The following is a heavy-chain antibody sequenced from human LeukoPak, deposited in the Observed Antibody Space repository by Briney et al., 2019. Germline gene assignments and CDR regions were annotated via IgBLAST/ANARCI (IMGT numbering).Heavy chain of an antibody. V-gene: IGHV4-59*01. J-gene: IGHJ4*02. Sequence: KPSETLSLTCTVSGGSISSYYWSWIRQPPGKGLEWIGYIYYSGNTNYKPSLKSRVTMSVDTSKNQFSLRLTSVTAADTAVYYCARGLRNYFRAVDDRGQGTLVTVSS. D-gene: IGHD1-7*01. CDR3: ARGLRNYFRAVDD. CDR1: GGSISSYY. CDR2: IYYSGNT.